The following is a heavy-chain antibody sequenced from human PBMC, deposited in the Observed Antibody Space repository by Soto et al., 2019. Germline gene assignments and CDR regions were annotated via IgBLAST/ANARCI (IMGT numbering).Heavy chain of an antibody. CDR2: IIPILGIA. D-gene: IGHD3-10*01. CDR3: AREEYYYGSGAFFDY. Sequence: QVQLVQSGAEEKKPGSSVKVSCKASGGTFSSYTISWVRQAPGQGLEWMGRIIPILGIANYAQKFQGRVTITADKSTSTAYMELSSLRSEDTAVYYCAREEYYYGSGAFFDYWGQGTLLTVSS. V-gene: IGHV1-69*08. CDR1: GGTFSSYT. J-gene: IGHJ4*02.